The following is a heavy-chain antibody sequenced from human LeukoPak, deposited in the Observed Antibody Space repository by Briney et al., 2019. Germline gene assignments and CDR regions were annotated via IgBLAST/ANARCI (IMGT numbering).Heavy chain of an antibody. D-gene: IGHD5-12*01. V-gene: IGHV1-46*01. CDR3: ARGPSGYHNT. CDR2: INPSGGST. CDR1: GYSFTSHY. Sequence: GASVKVSCKASGYSFTSHYMHWVRQAPGQGLEWMGIINPSGGSTSYAQKFQGRVTMTRDMSTSTDYMELSSLRSEDTAVYYCARGPSGYHNTGGQGTLVTVSS. J-gene: IGHJ4*02.